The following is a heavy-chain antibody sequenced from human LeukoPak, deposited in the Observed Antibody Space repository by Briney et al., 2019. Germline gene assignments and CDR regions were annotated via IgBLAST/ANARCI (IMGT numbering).Heavy chain of an antibody. V-gene: IGHV3-21*01. Sequence: GGPLRLSCAASGFTFSSYSMNWVRQAPGKGLEWVSSISSSSSYIYYADSVKGRFTISRDNAKNSLYLQMNSLRAEDTAVYYCASGPAAWYYFDYWGQGTLVTVSS. CDR3: ASGPAAWYYFDY. J-gene: IGHJ4*02. CDR2: ISSSSSYI. CDR1: GFTFSSYS. D-gene: IGHD2-2*01.